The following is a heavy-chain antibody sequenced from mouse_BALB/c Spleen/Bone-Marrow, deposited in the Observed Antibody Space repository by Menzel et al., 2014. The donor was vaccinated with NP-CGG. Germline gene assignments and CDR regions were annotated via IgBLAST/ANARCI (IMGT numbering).Heavy chain of an antibody. Sequence: EVKLEESGGGLVQPGGSLKLSCATSGFTFSDYYIYWVRQTPEKRLEWVAYITKGGGSTYYPDIVKGRFTISRDNAKNTLYLQMSRLKSEDTAMYYCARQLAYAMDYWGQGTSVTVSS. CDR1: GFTFSDYY. CDR2: ITKGGGST. D-gene: IGHD4-1*01. CDR3: ARQLAYAMDY. V-gene: IGHV5-12*02. J-gene: IGHJ4*01.